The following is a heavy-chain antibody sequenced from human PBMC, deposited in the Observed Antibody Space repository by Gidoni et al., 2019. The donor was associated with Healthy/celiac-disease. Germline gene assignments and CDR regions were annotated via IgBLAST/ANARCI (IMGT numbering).Heavy chain of an antibody. CDR1: GGSISSSNW. CDR3: ARRGGVYDSSGYYYLIYFDY. CDR2: IYHSGST. Sequence: QVQLQESGPGLVKPSGTLSLTCAVSGGSISSSNWWSWVRQPPGKGLEWIGEIYHSGSTNYNPSLKSRVTISVDKSKNQFSLKLSSVTAADTAVYYCARRGGVYDSSGYYYLIYFDYWGQGTLVTVPS. J-gene: IGHJ4*02. D-gene: IGHD3-22*01. V-gene: IGHV4-4*02.